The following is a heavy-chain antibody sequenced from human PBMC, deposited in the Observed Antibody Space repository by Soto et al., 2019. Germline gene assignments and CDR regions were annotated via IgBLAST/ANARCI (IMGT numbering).Heavy chain of an antibody. CDR1: GFTFSSYA. J-gene: IGHJ3*02. CDR3: AMSSRYGVSRDASDI. CDR2: ISGSGGST. Sequence: PGGSLRLSCAASGFTFSSYAMSWVRQAPGKGLEWVSAISGSGGSTYYADSVKGRFTISRDNSKNTLYLQMNSLRAEDTAVYYCAMSSRYGVSRDASDIWGQGTMVTVSS. D-gene: IGHD4-17*01. V-gene: IGHV3-23*01.